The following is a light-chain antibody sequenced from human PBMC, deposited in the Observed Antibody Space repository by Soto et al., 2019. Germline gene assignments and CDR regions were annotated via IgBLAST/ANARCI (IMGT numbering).Light chain of an antibody. CDR3: QHNYGTVKT. CDR1: QSVYTN. Sequence: EIVMTQSPATLSVSPGERATLSCRASQSVYTNLAWYQLNPGQAPRLLVYGASTRATGVPARFSGSGSGTECTLTISSPQSEDCAVYYCQHNYGTVKTFGQGTKLEI. V-gene: IGKV3-15*01. CDR2: GAS. J-gene: IGKJ2*01.